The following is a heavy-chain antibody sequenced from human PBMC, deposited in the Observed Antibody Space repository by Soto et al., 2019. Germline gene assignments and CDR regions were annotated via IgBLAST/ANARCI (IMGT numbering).Heavy chain of an antibody. V-gene: IGHV3-23*01. CDR2: VSGSGDST. J-gene: IGHJ4*02. D-gene: IGHD3-10*01. CDR1: GFTFSNYA. Sequence: EVRLLESGGALVQPGGSLRLSCAASGFTFSNYAVNWVRQAPGKGLEWVSAVSGSGDSTYYADSVKGRFAISRDNSKNTVYLQMNSLRGEDTAIYYCAKGLIPEYLGSGRLDKWGQGTLVTVSS. CDR3: AKGLIPEYLGSGRLDK.